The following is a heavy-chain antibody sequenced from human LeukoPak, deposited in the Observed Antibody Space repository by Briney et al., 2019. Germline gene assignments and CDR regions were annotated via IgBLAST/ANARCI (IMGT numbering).Heavy chain of an antibody. D-gene: IGHD5-18*01. CDR2: IIPIFGTA. CDR1: GYTFTGYY. V-gene: IGHV1-69*06. J-gene: IGHJ4*02. Sequence: GASVKVSCKASGYTFTGYYMHWVRQAPGQGLEWMGGIIPIFGTANYAQKFQGRVTITADKSTSTAYMELSSLRSEDTAVYYCARSRLWLNVFDYWGQGTLVTVSS. CDR3: ARSRLWLNVFDY.